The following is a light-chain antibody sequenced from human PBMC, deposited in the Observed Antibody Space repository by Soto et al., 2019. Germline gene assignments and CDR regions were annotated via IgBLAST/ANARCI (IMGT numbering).Light chain of an antibody. J-gene: IGKJ2*01. CDR2: WAS. Sequence: DFVMTQSPDSLAVPLGERATINCKSSQSVLYSANNKNYLAWFQQKPGQPPKLLIYWASTRESGVPDRFSGSGSGTDFTLTISSLQAEDVAVYYCQQYFTSPGFTFGQGTKVEIK. V-gene: IGKV4-1*01. CDR3: QQYFTSPGFT. CDR1: QSVLYSANNKNY.